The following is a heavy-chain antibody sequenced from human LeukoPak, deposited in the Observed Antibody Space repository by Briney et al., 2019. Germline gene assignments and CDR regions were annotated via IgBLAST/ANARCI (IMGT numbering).Heavy chain of an antibody. J-gene: IGHJ4*02. V-gene: IGHV3-23*01. D-gene: IGHD2-2*01. CDR2: ISGSGGST. CDR3: AKAPSLYCSSTSCYDLYYFDY. CDR1: GFTFSSYA. Sequence: GGSLRLSCAASGFTFSSYAMSWVRQAPGKGLEWVSAISGSGGSTYYADSVKGRFTISRDNSKNTLYLQMNSLRAEDTAVYYCAKAPSLYCSSTSCYDLYYFDYWGQGTLVTVSS.